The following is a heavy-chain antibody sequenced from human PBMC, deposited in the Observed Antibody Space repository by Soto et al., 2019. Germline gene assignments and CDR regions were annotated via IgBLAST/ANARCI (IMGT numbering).Heavy chain of an antibody. V-gene: IGHV4-39*01. CDR3: AKHFYGSGSYWNFDY. J-gene: IGHJ4*02. Sequence: SETLSLTCTVSGGSISSDSYYWGWIRQPPGKGLEWIGSIYHNGDTYYNPSLRSRVTISVDTSKIQFSLKLSSVTAADTAVYYCAKHFYGSGSYWNFDYWGQGTLVTVSS. CDR2: IYHNGDT. D-gene: IGHD3-10*01. CDR1: GGSISSDSYY.